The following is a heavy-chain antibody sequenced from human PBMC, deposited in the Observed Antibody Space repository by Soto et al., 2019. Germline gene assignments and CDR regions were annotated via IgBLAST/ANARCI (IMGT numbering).Heavy chain of an antibody. Sequence: PGGSLRLSCGASGFSVKRYWMHWVRQAPGKGLVWLSRFGGDVNYTDYADSVRGRFTISRDIAKNTIYLQMNSLRAEDTAVYYCGKGKELGVVRYGLDAWGQGTTVTVS. D-gene: IGHD3-3*01. CDR3: GKGKELGVVRYGLDA. CDR1: GFSVKRYW. J-gene: IGHJ6*02. CDR2: FGGDVNYT. V-gene: IGHV3-74*01.